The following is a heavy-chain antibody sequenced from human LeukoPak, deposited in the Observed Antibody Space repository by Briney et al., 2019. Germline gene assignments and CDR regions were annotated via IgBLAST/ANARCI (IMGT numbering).Heavy chain of an antibody. V-gene: IGHV4-59*01. J-gene: IGHJ6*04. CDR2: IYYSGST. CDR3: AGEGSRRYYYYSLDV. Sequence: SETLSLTCTVSGGSISSYYWSWIRQPPAQGLEWIGCIYYSGSTNYNSSLKIRVTMSVDMYKNQFSLQLRLVTAADAAADYCAGEGSRRYYYYSLDVWGGGAKVTVCS. D-gene: IGHD2-2*01. CDR1: GGSISSYY.